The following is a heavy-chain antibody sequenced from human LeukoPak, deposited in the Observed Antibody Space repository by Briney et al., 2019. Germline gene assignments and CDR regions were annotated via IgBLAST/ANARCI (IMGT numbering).Heavy chain of an antibody. J-gene: IGHJ4*02. CDR2: IIPIFGTA. CDR1: GGTFSSYA. V-gene: IGHV1-69*13. D-gene: IGHD3/OR15-3a*01. Sequence: GASVKVSCKASGGTFSSYAISWVRQAPGQGLEWMGGIIPIFGTANYAQKFQGRVTITADESTSTAYMELSSLRSEDTAMYYCARQVFGTTHGFDYWGQGTLVTVSS. CDR3: ARQVFGTTHGFDY.